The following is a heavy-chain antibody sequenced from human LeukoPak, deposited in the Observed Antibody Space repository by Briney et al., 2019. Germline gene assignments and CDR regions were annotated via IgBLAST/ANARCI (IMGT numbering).Heavy chain of an antibody. Sequence: ASVKVSCKASGYTFTGYYIHWVRQAPGQGLEWMGWINPNSGGTNYAQKFQGRVTMTRDTSISTAYMELSRLRSDDTAVYYCASASGYSYGFAFDIWGQGTMVTVSS. J-gene: IGHJ3*02. CDR3: ASASGYSYGFAFDI. CDR1: GYTFTGYY. D-gene: IGHD5-18*01. CDR2: INPNSGGT. V-gene: IGHV1-2*02.